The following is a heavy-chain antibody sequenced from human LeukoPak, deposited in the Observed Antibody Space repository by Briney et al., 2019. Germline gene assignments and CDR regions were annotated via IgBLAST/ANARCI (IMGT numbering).Heavy chain of an antibody. V-gene: IGHV3-53*01. D-gene: IGHD2-21*01. CDR2: IYSGGST. J-gene: IGHJ6*02. CDR1: GFTVSTTY. Sequence: GGSLRLSCAASGFTVSTTYMSWVRQAPGKGLEWVSVIYSGGSTHYADSVKGRFTISIDNSNNTMYLQMSSLRAEDSAVYYCARYSAYHYAMDVWGQGTTVTVSS. CDR3: ARYSAYHYAMDV.